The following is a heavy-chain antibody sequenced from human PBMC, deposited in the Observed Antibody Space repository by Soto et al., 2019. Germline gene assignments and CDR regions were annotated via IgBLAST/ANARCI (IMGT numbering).Heavy chain of an antibody. CDR2: IDVGSANA. J-gene: IGHJ4*02. V-gene: IGHV1-58*01. Sequence: VKLYCKNSGFTNSSSAVHWLRQARGHRLQWIGWIDVGSANANYAHMLQERVTISRDMSTSPAYMELSSLRPEDTAVYYYATAVGGYIYGFARHWGPGTLVTVSS. D-gene: IGHD4-17*01. CDR1: GFTNSSSA. CDR3: ATAVGGYIYGFARH.